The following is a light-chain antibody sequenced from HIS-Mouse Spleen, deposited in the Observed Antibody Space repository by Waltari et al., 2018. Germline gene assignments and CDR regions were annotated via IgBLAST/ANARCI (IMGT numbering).Light chain of an antibody. CDR3: YSTDSSGNHRV. CDR2: EDS. V-gene: IGLV3-10*01. CDR1: ALPKKY. J-gene: IGLJ2*01. Sequence: SYELTQPPSVSVSPGQTARITCSGDALPKKYAYWYQQKSGQAPVLVIYEDSKRPSGIPEIFSGSSSGTMATLTISGAQEEDEADYYCYSTDSSGNHRVFGGGTKLTVL.